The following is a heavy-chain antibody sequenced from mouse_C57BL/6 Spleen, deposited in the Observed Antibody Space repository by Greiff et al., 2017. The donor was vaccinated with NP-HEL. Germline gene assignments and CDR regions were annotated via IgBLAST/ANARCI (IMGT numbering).Heavy chain of an antibody. V-gene: IGHV5-12*01. CDR1: GFTFSDYY. CDR3: ARDYGSDYYAMDY. J-gene: IGHJ4*01. D-gene: IGHD1-1*01. CDR2: ISNGGGST. Sequence: EVQLVESGGGLVQPGGSLKLSCAASGFTFSDYYMYWVRQTPEKRLEWVAYISNGGGSTYYPDTVKGRFTISRDNAKNTLYLQMSRLTSEDTAMYYCARDYGSDYYAMDYWGQGTSVTVSS.